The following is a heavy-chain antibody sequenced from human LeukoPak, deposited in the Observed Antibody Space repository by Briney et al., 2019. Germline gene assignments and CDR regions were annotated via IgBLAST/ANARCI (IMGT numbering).Heavy chain of an antibody. CDR3: ARSRCGGDCYFRADAFDI. CDR1: GFTFSSYW. J-gene: IGHJ3*02. Sequence: PGGSLRLSCAASGFTFSSYWMSWVRQAPGKGLEWVANIKQDGSEKYYVDSVKGLFTISRDNAKNSLYLQMNSLRAEDTAVYYCARSRCGGDCYFRADAFDIWGQGTMVTVSS. D-gene: IGHD2-21*02. V-gene: IGHV3-7*01. CDR2: IKQDGSEK.